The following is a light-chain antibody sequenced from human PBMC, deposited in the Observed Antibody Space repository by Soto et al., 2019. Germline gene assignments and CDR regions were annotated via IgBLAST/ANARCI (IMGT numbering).Light chain of an antibody. J-gene: IGKJ2*01. CDR1: QSLLHSNGYNF. CDR3: MQAVQTPPYT. CDR2: LGS. Sequence: DIVMTQSPLSLPVTPGEPASISCRSSQSLLHSNGYNFLDWYLQKPGQSPQLLIYLGSNRASGVLDRFSGSGSGTDFTLKISRVEAEDVGVYYCMQAVQTPPYTFGQGTKLEIK. V-gene: IGKV2-28*01.